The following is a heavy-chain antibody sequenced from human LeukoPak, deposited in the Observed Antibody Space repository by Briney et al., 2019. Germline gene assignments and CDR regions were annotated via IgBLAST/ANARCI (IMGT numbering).Heavy chain of an antibody. Sequence: SETLSLTCAVSGYSISSGYYWGWIRQPLGKGLEWIGSIYHSGSTYYNLSLKSRVTISVDTSKNQFSLKLSSVTAADTAVYYCARGGDIVVVVAANAFDYWGQGTLVTVSS. V-gene: IGHV4-38-2*01. CDR2: IYHSGST. CDR1: GYSISSGYY. J-gene: IGHJ4*02. D-gene: IGHD2-15*01. CDR3: ARGGDIVVVVAANAFDY.